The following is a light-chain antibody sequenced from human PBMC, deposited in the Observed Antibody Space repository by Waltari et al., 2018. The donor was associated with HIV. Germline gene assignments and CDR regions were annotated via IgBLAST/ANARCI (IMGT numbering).Light chain of an antibody. J-gene: IGKJ4*01. CDR2: ATS. CDR3: QQYDDLPRT. V-gene: IGKV1-16*01. CDR1: RAIGRS. Sequence: IQMAQSPASLSASFGDRVTITCRSSRAIGRSLAWFQQKPGQSPMALIYATSILHTGVPARFNGSRSGTEFALTIANLEAADFGTYYCQQYDDLPRTFGGGT.